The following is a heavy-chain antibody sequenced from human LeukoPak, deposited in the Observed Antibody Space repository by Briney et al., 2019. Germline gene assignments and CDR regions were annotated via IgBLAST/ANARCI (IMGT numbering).Heavy chain of an antibody. D-gene: IGHD5-18*01. CDR1: GFTFSSYS. V-gene: IGHV3-21*01. CDR2: ISNSSSYI. Sequence: GGSLRLSCAASGFTFSSYSMNWVRQAPGKGLEWVSSISNSSSYIYYADSVKGRFTISRDNAKNSLYLQMNSLRAEDTAVYYCARDNVYSYGTLPVDYWGQGTLVTVSS. J-gene: IGHJ4*02. CDR3: ARDNVYSYGTLPVDY.